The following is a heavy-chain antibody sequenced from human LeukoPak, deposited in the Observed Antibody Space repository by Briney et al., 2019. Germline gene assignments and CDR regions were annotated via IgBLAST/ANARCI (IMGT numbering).Heavy chain of an antibody. J-gene: IGHJ4*02. D-gene: IGHD3-22*01. V-gene: IGHV3-23*01. Sequence: PGGSLRLSCAASGFTFSSYAMSWVRQAPGKGLEWVSAISGSGGSTYYAGSVKGRFTISRDNSKNTLYLQMNSLRAEDTAVYYCSSLYYYDSSGYTIFDYWGQGTLVTVSS. CDR2: ISGSGGST. CDR3: SSLYYYDSSGYTIFDY. CDR1: GFTFSSYA.